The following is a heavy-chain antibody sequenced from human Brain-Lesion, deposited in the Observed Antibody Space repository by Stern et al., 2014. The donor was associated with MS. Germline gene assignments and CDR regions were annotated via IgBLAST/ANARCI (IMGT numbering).Heavy chain of an antibody. J-gene: IGHJ4*02. CDR1: GYTFTGYY. Sequence: QVQLVQSGAEVKKPGASVKVSCKASGYTFTGYYMHWVRQAPGQGLEWMGWINPKSGGTNYAQKFQGWVTMTRDTSINPAYLELRRLRSDDTAVYYCATYYYDSTGYNDFWGQGTLVTVSS. CDR2: INPKSGGT. V-gene: IGHV1-2*04. CDR3: ATYYYDSTGYNDF. D-gene: IGHD3-22*01.